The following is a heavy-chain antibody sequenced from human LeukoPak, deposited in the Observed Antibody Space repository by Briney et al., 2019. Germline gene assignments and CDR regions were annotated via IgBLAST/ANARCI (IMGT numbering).Heavy chain of an antibody. CDR3: AKDLEQWLPQGY. J-gene: IGHJ4*02. CDR2: ISGSGGST. Sequence: HSGGSLGLSCAASGFTFSSYGMSWVRQAPGKGLEWVSAISGSGGSTYYADSVKGRFTISRDNSKNTLYLQMNSLRAEDTAVYYCAKDLEQWLPQGYWGQGTLVTVSS. D-gene: IGHD6-19*01. V-gene: IGHV3-23*01. CDR1: GFTFSSYG.